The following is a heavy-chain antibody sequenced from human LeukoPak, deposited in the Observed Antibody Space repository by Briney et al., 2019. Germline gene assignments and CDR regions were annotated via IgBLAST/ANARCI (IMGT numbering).Heavy chain of an antibody. CDR3: ARDTRTYCGGDCYFDP. CDR1: GFTFSSYG. D-gene: IGHD2-21*02. V-gene: IGHV3-33*01. CDR2: IWYDGSNK. J-gene: IGHJ5*02. Sequence: PGGFLRLSCAASGFTFSSYGMHWVRQAPGKGLEWVAVIWYDGSNKYYADSVKGRFTISRDNSKNTLYLQMNSLRAEDTAVYYCARDTRTYCGGDCYFDPWGQGTLVTVSS.